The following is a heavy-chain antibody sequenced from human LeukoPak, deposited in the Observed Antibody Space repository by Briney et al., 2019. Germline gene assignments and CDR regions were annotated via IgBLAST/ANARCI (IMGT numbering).Heavy chain of an antibody. D-gene: IGHD3-22*01. CDR2: IYYSGST. CDR3: ARYRQDYYHDSSGARPAFDI. J-gene: IGHJ3*02. Sequence: SQTLSLTCTVSGGSIRSGSYYWSWIRQPPGKGLEWIGYIYYSGSTNYNPSLKSRVTISVDTSKNQFSLKLSSVTAADTAVYYCARYRQDYYHDSSGARPAFDIWGQGTMVTVSS. CDR1: GGSIRSGSYY. V-gene: IGHV4-61*01.